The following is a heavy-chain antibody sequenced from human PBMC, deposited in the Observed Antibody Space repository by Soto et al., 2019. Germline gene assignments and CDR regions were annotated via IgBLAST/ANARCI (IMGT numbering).Heavy chain of an antibody. CDR3: ARTISRFAWFDP. CDR1: GGSISSYY. J-gene: IGHJ5*02. D-gene: IGHD3-10*01. V-gene: IGHV4-59*01. Sequence: QVQLQESGPGLVKPSETPSLTCTVSGGSISSYYWSWIRQPPGKGLEWIGYIYYSGSTNYNPSLKSRVTISVDTSKNQFSLKLSSVTAADTAVYYCARTISRFAWFDPWGQGTLVTVSS. CDR2: IYYSGST.